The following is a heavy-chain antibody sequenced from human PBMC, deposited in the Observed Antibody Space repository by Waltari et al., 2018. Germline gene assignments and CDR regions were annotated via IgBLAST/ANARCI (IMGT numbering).Heavy chain of an antibody. Sequence: QVQLQQWGAGLLKPSETLSLTCAVSGGSLGGFYWSWLRQSPGKGREWSGEINPDGTTNYNRALESGVTVSVDTSQEQFSLKLSSVPAADTGVSYCALDDDILTGPTSNWYFDIWGRGTLVTVSS. CDR1: GGSLGGFY. D-gene: IGHD3-9*01. J-gene: IGHJ2*01. CDR2: INPDGTT. CDR3: ALDDDILTGPTSNWYFDI. V-gene: IGHV4-34*01.